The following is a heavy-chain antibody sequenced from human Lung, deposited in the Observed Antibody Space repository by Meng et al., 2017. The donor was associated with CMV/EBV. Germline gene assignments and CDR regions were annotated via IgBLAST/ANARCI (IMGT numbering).Heavy chain of an antibody. CDR2: TIPLLTVK. J-gene: IGHJ4*02. Sequence: SXXVSXKTSGDTFGYFAISWVRQAPGQGLEWMGGTIPLLTVKNYAQNFQGRVTISADKSTATVYLELTGLRPDDTAVYFCARDPTVAAAGSNYFDSWGQGTXVTVSS. V-gene: IGHV1-69*10. CDR3: ARDPTVAAAGSNYFDS. CDR1: GDTFGYFA. D-gene: IGHD6-25*01.